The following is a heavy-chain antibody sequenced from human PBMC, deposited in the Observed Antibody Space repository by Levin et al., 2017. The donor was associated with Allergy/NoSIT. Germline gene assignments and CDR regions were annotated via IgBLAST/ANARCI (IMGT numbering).Heavy chain of an antibody. V-gene: IGHV1-69*06. Sequence: ASVKVSCKASGGTFSSYAISWVRQAPGQGLEWMGGIIPIFGTANYAQKFQGRVTITADKSTSTAYMELSSLRSEDTAVYYCARELLYGDYLKDGRGVYSSELGGNDAFDSWGQGTMVTVSS. J-gene: IGHJ3*02. CDR3: ARELLYGDYLKDGRGVYSSELGGNDAFDS. D-gene: IGHD4-17*01. CDR2: IIPIFGTA. CDR1: GGTFSSYA.